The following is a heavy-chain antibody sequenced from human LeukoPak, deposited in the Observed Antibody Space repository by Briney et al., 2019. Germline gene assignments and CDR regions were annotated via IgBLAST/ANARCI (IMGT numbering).Heavy chain of an antibody. Sequence: GASVKVSCKASGYTFTSYGISWVRQAPGQGIEWMGWISAYNGNTNYPHNLPLRVTMTTDTSTTTAYMELRSLSSDDTAVYYCARRIPPTYYYDSSGYYSYYYYYMDVWGKGTTVTVSS. D-gene: IGHD3-22*01. J-gene: IGHJ6*03. V-gene: IGHV1-18*01. CDR2: ISAYNGNT. CDR3: ARRIPPTYYYDSSGYYSYYYYYMDV. CDR1: GYTFTSYG.